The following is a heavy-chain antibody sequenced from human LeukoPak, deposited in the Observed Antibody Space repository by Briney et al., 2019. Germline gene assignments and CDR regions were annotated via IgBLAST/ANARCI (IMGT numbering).Heavy chain of an antibody. V-gene: IGHV4-59*08. Sequence: SETLSLTCTVSGTSISGDYWSWIRQPPGKGLEWIGYVYFTGDTNYNPSLKSRVTISMDTSKNQISLTVTSVTAADTAVYYCARHPFSSPFDFWGQGTLVAVSS. CDR1: GTSISGDY. CDR3: ARHPFSSPFDF. D-gene: IGHD2/OR15-2a*01. J-gene: IGHJ4*02. CDR2: VYFTGDT.